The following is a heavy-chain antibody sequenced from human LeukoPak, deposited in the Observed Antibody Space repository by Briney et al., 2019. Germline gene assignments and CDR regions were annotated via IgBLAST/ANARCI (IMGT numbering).Heavy chain of an antibody. CDR2: FDPEDGET. D-gene: IGHD3-16*01. V-gene: IGHV1-24*01. CDR1: GYTLTELS. CDR3: ATDFATRLEGDYVRAGFWFDP. J-gene: IGHJ5*02. Sequence: ASVKVSCKVSGYTLTELSMHWVRQAPGKGLEWMGGFDPEDGETIYAQKFQGRVTMTEDTSTDTAYKELSSLRSEDTVVYYCATDFATRLEGDYVRAGFWFDPWGQGTLVTVSS.